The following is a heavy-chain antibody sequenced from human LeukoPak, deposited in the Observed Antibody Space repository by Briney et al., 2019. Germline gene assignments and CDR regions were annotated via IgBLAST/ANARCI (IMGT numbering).Heavy chain of an antibody. D-gene: IGHD1-26*01. J-gene: IGHJ6*02. Sequence: GASVKVSCKASGYTNTFTSYYMHWVRQAPGQGLEWMGIINPSGGSTSYALNFQDRVTMTRDTSTSTVYMELSSLRSEDTAVYFCAREIPLRGSYYSGTDYYYGMDVWGQGTTVTVSS. CDR2: INPSGGST. CDR3: AREIPLRGSYYSGTDYYYGMDV. V-gene: IGHV1-46*01. CDR1: GYTNTFTSYY.